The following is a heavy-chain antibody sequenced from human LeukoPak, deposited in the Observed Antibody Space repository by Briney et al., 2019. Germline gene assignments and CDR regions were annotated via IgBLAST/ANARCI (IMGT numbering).Heavy chain of an antibody. V-gene: IGHV3-66*01. CDR3: AREYSGRCIHALHS. J-gene: IGHJ3*02. Sequence: GGSLRLSCAASGFTVSSNYMSWVRQAPGKGLEWVSVIYSGGSTYYADSVKGRFTISRDNSKNTLYLQMNSLRAEDAAVYYCAREYSGRCIHALHSWGQGTTVTVSS. D-gene: IGHD6-13*01. CDR1: GFTVSSNY. CDR2: IYSGGST.